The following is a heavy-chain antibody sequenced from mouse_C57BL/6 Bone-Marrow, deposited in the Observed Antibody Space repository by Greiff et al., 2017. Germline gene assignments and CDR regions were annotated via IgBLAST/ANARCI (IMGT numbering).Heavy chain of an antibody. CDR1: GYTFTNYW. Sequence: LVESGAELVRPGTSVKMSCKASGYTFTNYWIGWAKQRPGHGLEWIGDIYPGGGYTNYNEKFKGKATLTADKSSSTAYMQFSSLTSEDSAIYYCARVLWSYAMDYWGQGTSVTVSS. CDR2: IYPGGGYT. CDR3: ARVLWSYAMDY. D-gene: IGHD1-1*02. J-gene: IGHJ4*01. V-gene: IGHV1-63*01.